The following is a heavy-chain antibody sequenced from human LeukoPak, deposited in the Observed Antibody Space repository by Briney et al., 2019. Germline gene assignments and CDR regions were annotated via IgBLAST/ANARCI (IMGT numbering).Heavy chain of an antibody. CDR1: GGTFSSYA. J-gene: IGHJ4*02. CDR3: ARGYCSGGSCYLDY. Sequence: GSSVKVSCKASGGTFSSYAISWVRQAPGQGLEWMGGIIPIFGTANYAQKFQGRVTITADESTSTAYMELSSLRSEDTAVYYCARGYCSGGSCYLDYWGQGTLVTVSS. D-gene: IGHD2-15*01. V-gene: IGHV1-69*01. CDR2: IIPIFGTA.